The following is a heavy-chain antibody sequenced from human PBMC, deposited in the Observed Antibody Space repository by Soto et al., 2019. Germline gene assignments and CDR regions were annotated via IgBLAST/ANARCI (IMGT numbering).Heavy chain of an antibody. CDR3: AKRPLYSRKRDNNWFDP. V-gene: IGHV3-23*01. CDR2: ISGSGGST. J-gene: IGHJ5*02. CDR1: GFTFSSYA. Sequence: GGSLRLSCAASGFTFSSYAMSWVRQAPGKGLEWVSAISGSGGSTYYADSVKGRFTISRDNSKNTLYLQMNSLRAEDTAVYYCAKRPLYSRKRDNNWFDPWGQGTLVTVSS. D-gene: IGHD6-13*01.